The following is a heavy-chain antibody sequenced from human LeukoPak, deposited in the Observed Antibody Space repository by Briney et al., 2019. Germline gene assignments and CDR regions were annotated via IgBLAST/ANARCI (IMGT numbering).Heavy chain of an antibody. V-gene: IGHV4-39*07. J-gene: IGHJ4*02. CDR1: GGSISSSGSY. Sequence: SETLSLTCTVSGGSISSSGSYWAWIRQPPGKGLEWIGSSSYSGSPYYNPSLKSRVTISVDTSKNQFSLKLSSVTAADTAVYYCARDESSGWYGASFDYWGQGTLVTVSS. CDR3: ARDESSGWYGASFDY. CDR2: SSYSGSP. D-gene: IGHD6-19*01.